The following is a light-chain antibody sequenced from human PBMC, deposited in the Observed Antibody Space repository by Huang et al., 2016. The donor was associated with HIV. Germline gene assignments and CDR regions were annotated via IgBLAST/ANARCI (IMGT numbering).Light chain of an antibody. J-gene: IGKJ4*01. V-gene: IGKV3-15*01. CDR3: QQYNNWPPLT. CDR1: QSVSTN. CDR2: GTS. Sequence: EIVMMQSPATLSVSPGERATLSCRASQSVSTNLAWDQQKAGQAPLLLMYGTSTRATGVPARFSGSGSGTEFTLTISSLQSEDFAVYYCQQYNNWPPLTFGGGTRVEIK.